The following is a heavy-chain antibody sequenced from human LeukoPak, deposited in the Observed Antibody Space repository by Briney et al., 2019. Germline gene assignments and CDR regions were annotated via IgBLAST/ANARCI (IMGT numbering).Heavy chain of an antibody. J-gene: IGHJ4*02. CDR3: AGDSYYDSANLFY. V-gene: IGHV4-4*07. Sequence: SETLSLTCTVPGDSIINYYWSWIRQPAGKGLEWIGRINTSGSTNYNPSLKSRVTMSVDTSRDQFSLKLSSVTAADTAVYYCAGDSYYDSANLFYWGQGALVTVSS. CDR2: INTSGST. D-gene: IGHD3-22*01. CDR1: GDSIINYY.